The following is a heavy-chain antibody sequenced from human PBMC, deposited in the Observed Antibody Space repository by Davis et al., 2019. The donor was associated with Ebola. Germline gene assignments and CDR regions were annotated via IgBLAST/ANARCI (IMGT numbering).Heavy chain of an antibody. CDR1: GYTFTGYY. CDR2: INPSGGST. D-gene: IGHD3-3*01. V-gene: IGHV1-46*01. J-gene: IGHJ6*03. CDR3: ARGHGGVLRRYYMDV. Sequence: ASVKVSCKASGYTFTGYYMHWVRQAPGQGLEWMGIINPSGGSTSYAQKFQGRVTMTRDTSTSTVYMELSSLRSEDTAVYYCARGHGGVLRRYYMDVWGKGTTVTVSS.